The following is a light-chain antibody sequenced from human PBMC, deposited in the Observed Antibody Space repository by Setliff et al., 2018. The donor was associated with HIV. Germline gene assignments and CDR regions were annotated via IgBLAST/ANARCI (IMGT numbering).Light chain of an antibody. Sequence: QSVMTQPPSVSGAPGQRVTISCTGNNSNIGANYGVHWYQQLPGTAPKLFIYGNRNRPSGVPDRFSGSKSGTSASLAITGLQAEDEADYYCQSYDRSLSGYVFGTGTKVTVL. V-gene: IGLV1-40*01. CDR2: GNR. J-gene: IGLJ1*01. CDR3: QSYDRSLSGYV. CDR1: NSNIGANYG.